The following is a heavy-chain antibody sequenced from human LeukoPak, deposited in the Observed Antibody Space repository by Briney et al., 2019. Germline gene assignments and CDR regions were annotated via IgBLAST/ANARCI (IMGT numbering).Heavy chain of an antibody. Sequence: GASVKVSCKASGYTFTSYGISWVRQAPGQGLEWMGWISAYNGNTNYAQKLQGRVTMTTDTSTSTAYMELRSLRSDDTAVYYCARDLDSGSYWGGDFDYWGQGTLVTVSS. CDR3: ARDLDSGSYWGGDFDY. D-gene: IGHD1-26*01. CDR1: GYTFTSYG. CDR2: ISAYNGNT. V-gene: IGHV1-18*01. J-gene: IGHJ4*02.